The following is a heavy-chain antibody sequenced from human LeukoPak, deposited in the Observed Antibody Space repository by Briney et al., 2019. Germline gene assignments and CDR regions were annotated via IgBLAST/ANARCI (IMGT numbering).Heavy chain of an antibody. J-gene: IGHJ4*02. V-gene: IGHV1-69*04. CDR1: GGTFSSYA. D-gene: IGHD2-8*01. CDR3: TRDRGTN. CDR2: IIPILGIT. Sequence: ASVTVSCKASGGTFSSYAINWVRQAPGQGLEWMGRIIPILGITNYAQKFQGRVTITADKSTSTAYMELSSLRSEDTAVYYCTRDRGTNWGQGTLVTVSS.